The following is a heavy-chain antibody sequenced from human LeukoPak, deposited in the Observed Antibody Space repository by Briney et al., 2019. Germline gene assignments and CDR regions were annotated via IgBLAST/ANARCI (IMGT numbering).Heavy chain of an antibody. CDR3: AKGKDYIVATIFDY. J-gene: IGHJ4*02. CDR2: ISWNSGNV. V-gene: IGHV3-9*01. CDR1: GFTFDDYA. Sequence: GGSLRLSCAASGFTFDDYAMHWVRQAPGKGLEWVSGISWNSGNVDYADSVKGRFTISRDNAKNSLYLQMNSLRAEDTALYYCAKGKDYIVATIFDYWGQGTMVTVSS. D-gene: IGHD5-12*01.